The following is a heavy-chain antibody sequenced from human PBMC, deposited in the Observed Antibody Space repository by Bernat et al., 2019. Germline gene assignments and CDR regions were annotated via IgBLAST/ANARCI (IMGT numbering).Heavy chain of an antibody. CDR2: ISGSGGTT. J-gene: IGHJ3*02. V-gene: IGHV3-23*04. D-gene: IGHD3-22*01. CDR3: AKGHSSDLVDACDI. Sequence: EVQLVESGGGLVQPGRSLRLSCAASGFTFDDYAMHWVRQAPGKGLEWVSGISGSGGTTNYADSVKGRFTISRDNSKNTLYLQMNSLRAEDTAVYSCAKGHSSDLVDACDIWGQGTMVTVSS. CDR1: GFTFDDYA.